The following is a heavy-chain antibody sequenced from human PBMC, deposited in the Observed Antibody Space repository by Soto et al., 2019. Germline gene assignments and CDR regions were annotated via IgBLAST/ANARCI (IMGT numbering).Heavy chain of an antibody. CDR3: ARGHYDFWSGYFATIDY. D-gene: IGHD3-3*01. CDR1: GGSFSGYY. V-gene: IGHV4-34*01. Sequence: PSETLSLTCAVYGGSFSGYYWSWIRQPPGKGLEWIGEINHSGSTNYNPSLKSRVTILVDTSKNQFSLKVTSVTAADTAVYYCARGHYDFWSGYFATIDYWGQGTLVTVSS. CDR2: INHSGST. J-gene: IGHJ4*02.